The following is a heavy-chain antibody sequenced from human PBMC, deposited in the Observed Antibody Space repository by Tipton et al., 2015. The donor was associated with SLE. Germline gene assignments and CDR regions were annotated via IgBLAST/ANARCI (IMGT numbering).Heavy chain of an antibody. CDR2: ISSSGSTI. CDR1: GFTFSSYE. V-gene: IGHV3-48*03. J-gene: IGHJ6*02. Sequence: GSLRLSCAASGFTFSSYEMNWVRQAPGKGLEWVSYISSSGSTIYYADSVKGRFTISRDNAKNSLYLQMNGLRAEDTAVYYCAREGYCSGGSCCYGMDVWGQGTTVTVSS. CDR3: AREGYCSGGSCCYGMDV. D-gene: IGHD2-15*01.